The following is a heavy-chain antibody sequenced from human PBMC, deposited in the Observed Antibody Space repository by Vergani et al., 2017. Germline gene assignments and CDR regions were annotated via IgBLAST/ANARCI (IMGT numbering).Heavy chain of an antibody. D-gene: IGHD2/OR15-2a*01. CDR3: ARDSIGVDYYYYYMDV. V-gene: IGHV3-30*02. J-gene: IGHJ6*03. CDR2: IGYDGRIK. Sequence: QVQLVETGGGVVQPGGSLRLYCATSGFSFNTYGAHWVRQAPGKGLEWVAFIGYDGRIKYNVDSVKGRFTISRDTSKKTLSLQMRSLRADDTAVYYCARDSIGVDYYYYYMDVWGKXP. CDR1: GFSFNTYG.